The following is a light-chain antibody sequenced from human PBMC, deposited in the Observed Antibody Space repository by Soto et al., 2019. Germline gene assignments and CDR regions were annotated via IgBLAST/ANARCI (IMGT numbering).Light chain of an antibody. CDR3: QSYDSSLSGYVV. CDR2: GNN. Sequence: QTVVTQPPSVSGAPGQRVTISCTGSSSNIGAGYDVHWYQQLPGTAPKLLIYGNNNRPSGVPDRFSGSKSGTSASLAITGLQAEDEADYHCQSYDSSLSGYVVFGGGTKLTVL. CDR1: SSNIGAGYD. J-gene: IGLJ2*01. V-gene: IGLV1-40*01.